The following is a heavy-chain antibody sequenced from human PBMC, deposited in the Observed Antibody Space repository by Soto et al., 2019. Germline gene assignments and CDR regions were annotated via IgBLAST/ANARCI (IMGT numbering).Heavy chain of an antibody. Sequence: SETLSRTCAVYGGSFSCYYWSWIRQPPGKGLEWIGEINHSGSTNYNPSLKSRVTISVDTSKNQFSLKLSSVTAADTAVYYCARRRQIVVVPAAIISWFDPWGQGTLVTVSS. D-gene: IGHD2-2*01. J-gene: IGHJ5*02. CDR1: GGSFSCYY. CDR3: ARRRQIVVVPAAIISWFDP. V-gene: IGHV4-34*01. CDR2: INHSGST.